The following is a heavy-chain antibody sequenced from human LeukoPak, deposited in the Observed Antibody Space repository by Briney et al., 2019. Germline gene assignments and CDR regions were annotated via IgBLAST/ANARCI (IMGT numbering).Heavy chain of an antibody. CDR1: GGSISGYY. V-gene: IGHV4-59*08. D-gene: IGHD3-16*01. Sequence: PSETLSLTCTVSGGSISGYYWSWLRQPPGKGLEWIACIYYNGETDYNPSLNSRVTISVDTSNNQVSLKLSSVTAADTAVYYCARGHYGFDPWGQGTLVTVSS. CDR2: IYYNGET. CDR3: ARGHYGFDP. J-gene: IGHJ5*02.